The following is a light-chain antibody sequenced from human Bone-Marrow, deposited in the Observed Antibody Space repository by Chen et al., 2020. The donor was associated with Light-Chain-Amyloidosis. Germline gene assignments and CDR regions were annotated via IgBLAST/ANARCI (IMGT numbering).Light chain of an antibody. CDR2: EDD. Sequence: NFMLTQPHSVSESPGKTVIISCTRSSGSIATNSVQWYQQRPGSSPTTVIYEDDQRPYGVPDRFSGSIDRSSNSASLPISGLKTEDEADYYCQSYQGSSQGVFGGGTKLSVL. CDR3: QSYQGSSQGV. J-gene: IGLJ3*02. V-gene: IGLV6-57*01. CDR1: SGSIATNS.